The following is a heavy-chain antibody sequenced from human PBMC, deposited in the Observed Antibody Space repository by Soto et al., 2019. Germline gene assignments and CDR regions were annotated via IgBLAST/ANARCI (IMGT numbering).Heavy chain of an antibody. V-gene: IGHV3-66*04. CDR3: AKHDCFDP. CDR2: IYSGGST. J-gene: IGHJ5*02. CDR1: GFTVSSHY. Sequence: GGSLRLSCAVSGFTVSSHYMSWVRQAPGKGLEWVSVIYSGGSTYYADSVKGRFTISRDNSKNTLYLQMNSLRAEDSAVYYCAKHDCFDPWGQGTLVTVSS.